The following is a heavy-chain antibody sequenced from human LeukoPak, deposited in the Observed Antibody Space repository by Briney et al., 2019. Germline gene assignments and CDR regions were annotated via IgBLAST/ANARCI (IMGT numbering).Heavy chain of an antibody. CDR3: ARAPSRIAARPLIFDY. D-gene: IGHD6-6*01. CDR1: GGSISSSSYY. V-gene: IGHV4-39*07. CDR2: IYYSGST. Sequence: SETLSLTCTVSGGSISSSSYYWGWIRQPPGKGLEWIGSIYYSGSTYYNPSLKSRVTISVDTSKNQFSLKLSSVTAADTAVYYCARAPSRIAARPLIFDYWGQGTLVTVSS. J-gene: IGHJ4*02.